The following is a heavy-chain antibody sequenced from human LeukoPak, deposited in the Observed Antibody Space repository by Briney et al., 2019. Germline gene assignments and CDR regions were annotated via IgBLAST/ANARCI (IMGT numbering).Heavy chain of an antibody. J-gene: IGHJ4*02. CDR3: TTAVRITGFDS. D-gene: IGHD3-16*01. CDR1: GFTFSNAW. CDR2: IKRKTDCATT. V-gene: IGHV3-15*01. Sequence: GGSLRLSCATSGFTFSNAWMTWVRQAPGKGLEWVSLIKRKTDCATTHSAAPVKGRFPVSRNDSVNTLYLQMNSLKTEDTGVYYCTTAVRITGFDSWGQGALVTVSS.